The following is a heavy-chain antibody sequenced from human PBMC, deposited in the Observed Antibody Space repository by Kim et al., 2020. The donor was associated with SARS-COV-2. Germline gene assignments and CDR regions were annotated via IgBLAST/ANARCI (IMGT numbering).Heavy chain of an antibody. CDR3: ARSTALEMATTLYYFDY. V-gene: IGHV1-69*04. D-gene: IGHD5-12*01. J-gene: IGHJ4*01. CDR2: IIPIFGIA. Sequence: SVKVSCKASGGTFSSYAISWVRPAPGQGLEWMGRIIPIFGIANYAQKFQGRVTITADKSTSTAYMELSSLRSEDTAVYYCARSTALEMATTLYYFDYWG. CDR1: GGTFSSYA.